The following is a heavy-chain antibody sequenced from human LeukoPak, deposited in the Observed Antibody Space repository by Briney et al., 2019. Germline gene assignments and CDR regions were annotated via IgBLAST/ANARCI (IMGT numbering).Heavy chain of an antibody. V-gene: IGHV3-30-3*01. Sequence: PGGSLRLSCAASGFGFSNFWMSWVRQAPGKGLEWVAVISYDGSNKYYADSVKGRFTISRDNSKNTLYLQMNSLRAEDTAVYYCARELGYCSSTSCYGNAFDIWGQGTMVTVSS. CDR1: GFGFSNFW. CDR2: ISYDGSNK. D-gene: IGHD2-2*01. CDR3: ARELGYCSSTSCYGNAFDI. J-gene: IGHJ3*02.